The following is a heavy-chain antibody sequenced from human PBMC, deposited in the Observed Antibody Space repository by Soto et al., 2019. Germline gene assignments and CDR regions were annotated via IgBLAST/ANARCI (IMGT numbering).Heavy chain of an antibody. CDR3: AREKKDFWSGYYSSWFDP. V-gene: IGHV4-39*02. CDR2: IYYSGST. J-gene: IGHJ5*02. Sequence: ETLSLTCTVSGGSISSSSYYWGWIRQPPGKGLEWIGSIYYSGSTYYNPSLKSRVTISVDTSKNQFSLKLSSVTAADTAVYYCAREKKDFWSGYYSSWFDPWGQGTLVTVSS. CDR1: GGSISSSSYY. D-gene: IGHD3-3*01.